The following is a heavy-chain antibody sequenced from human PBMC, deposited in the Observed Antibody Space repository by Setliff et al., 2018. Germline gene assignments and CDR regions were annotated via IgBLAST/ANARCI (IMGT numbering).Heavy chain of an antibody. CDR2: IKQDGSEK. CDR3: ARDLSNVWGSYRLTNWCDP. V-gene: IGHV3-7*03. Sequence: GGSLRLSCAASGFTFSSYWMGWVRQAPGKGLEWVANIKQDGSEKYYVDSVKGRFTIARDNAKNSLYLQMNSLRAEDTAVYYCARDLSNVWGSYRLTNWCDPWGQGTLVTVSS. D-gene: IGHD3-16*02. J-gene: IGHJ5*02. CDR1: GFTFSSYW.